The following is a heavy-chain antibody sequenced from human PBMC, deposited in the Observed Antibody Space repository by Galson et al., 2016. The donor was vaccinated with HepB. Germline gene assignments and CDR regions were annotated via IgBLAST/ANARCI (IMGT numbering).Heavy chain of an antibody. V-gene: IGHV3-74*01. CDR2: INSDESNT. J-gene: IGHJ4*02. CDR3: AKDWGLLSFGELVSPVDY. Sequence: SLRLSCAASGFTFSSYWMHWVRQAPGKGLVWVSRINSDESNTDYADSVKGRFTISRDNSKNTLNLQMNSLRAEDTAVYYCAKDWGLLSFGELVSPVDYWGQGTLVTVSS. D-gene: IGHD3-10*01. CDR1: GFTFSSYW.